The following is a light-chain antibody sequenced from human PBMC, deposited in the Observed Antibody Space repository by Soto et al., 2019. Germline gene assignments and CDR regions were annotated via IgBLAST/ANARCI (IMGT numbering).Light chain of an antibody. CDR2: AAS. Sequence: DIQMTQSPSAMSASVGDRVTITCRASQGIDNYLAWFQQKPGKVPQRLIYAASTLQSGVPSRFSGSGSGTEFTLTISSLQPEDFATYSCQQLNSYPLTFGGGTKVEIK. CDR3: QQLNSYPLT. J-gene: IGKJ4*01. CDR1: QGIDNY. V-gene: IGKV1-17*03.